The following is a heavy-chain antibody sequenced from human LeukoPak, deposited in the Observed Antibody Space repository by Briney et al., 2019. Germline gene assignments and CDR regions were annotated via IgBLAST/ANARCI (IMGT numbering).Heavy chain of an antibody. Sequence: GGSLRLSCAASGFTFSSYSVNWVRQAPGKGLEWVSSISSSSSYIYYADSVKGRFTISRDNAKNSLYLQMNSLRAEDTAVYYCASSMIVVVHDAFDIWGQGTMVTISS. D-gene: IGHD3-22*01. V-gene: IGHV3-21*01. CDR1: GFTFSSYS. CDR2: ISSSSSYI. CDR3: ASSMIVVVHDAFDI. J-gene: IGHJ3*02.